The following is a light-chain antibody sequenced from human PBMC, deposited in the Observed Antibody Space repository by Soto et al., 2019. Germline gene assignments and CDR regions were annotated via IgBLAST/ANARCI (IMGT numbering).Light chain of an antibody. CDR2: AAS. Sequence: IQRTQSPSSLSASVGDRVTITGRARQAIRNDLGWYQQNTGKAHKRLIYAASSLDSEVPLRFSGSGSGTELALTISSLQAEDFATYYCLQHNTYPWTFGQGTKVEFK. J-gene: IGKJ1*01. V-gene: IGKV1-17*01. CDR3: LQHNTYPWT. CDR1: QAIRND.